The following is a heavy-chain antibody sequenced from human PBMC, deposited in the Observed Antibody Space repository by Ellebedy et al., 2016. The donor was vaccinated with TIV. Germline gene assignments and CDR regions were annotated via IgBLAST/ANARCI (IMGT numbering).Heavy chain of an antibody. CDR2: INHSGST. J-gene: IGHJ4*02. Sequence: SETLSLXXAVYGGSFSGYYWSWIRQPPGKGLEWIGEINHSGSTNYNPSLKSRVTISVDTSKNQFSLKLSSVTAADTAIYYCASTEVGPVRVFDWWGQGTLVTVSS. D-gene: IGHD1-26*01. V-gene: IGHV4-34*01. CDR3: ASTEVGPVRVFDW. CDR1: GGSFSGYY.